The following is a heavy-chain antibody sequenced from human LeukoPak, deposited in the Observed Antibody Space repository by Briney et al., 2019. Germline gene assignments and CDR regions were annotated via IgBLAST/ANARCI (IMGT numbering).Heavy chain of an antibody. J-gene: IGHJ4*02. D-gene: IGHD3-10*01. CDR2: ISSSSSYI. Sequence: GGSLRLSCAASGFTFSSYSMNWVRQAPGKGLEWVSSISSSSSYIYYADSVKGRFTISRDNAKNSLYLQMNSLRAEDTAVYYCARGLYYYGSGSYYPFDYWGQGTLVTVSS. CDR1: GFTFSSYS. V-gene: IGHV3-21*01. CDR3: ARGLYYYGSGSYYPFDY.